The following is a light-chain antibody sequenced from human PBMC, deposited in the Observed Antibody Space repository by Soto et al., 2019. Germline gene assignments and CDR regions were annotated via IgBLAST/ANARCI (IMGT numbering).Light chain of an antibody. CDR1: SSDVGGYHY. CDR3: CSYAGSYSWV. CDR2: DVN. V-gene: IGLV2-11*01. J-gene: IGLJ3*02. Sequence: QSALTQPRSLSGSPGQSVTISCTGTSSDVGGYHYVSWYHQHPGKAPKLMIYDVNKRPSGVPDRFSGSKSGNTASLTISGLQAEDEADYYCCSYAGSYSWVFGGGTKVTVL.